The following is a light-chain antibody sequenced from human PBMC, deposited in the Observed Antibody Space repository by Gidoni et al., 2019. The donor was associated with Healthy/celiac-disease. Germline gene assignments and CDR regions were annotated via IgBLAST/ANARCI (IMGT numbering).Light chain of an antibody. V-gene: IGKV1-39*01. CDR1: QSISSY. CDR2: AAS. CDR3: QQSYSTLIT. J-gene: IGKJ5*01. Sequence: DIQMTPSPSSLSASVGDRVTITCRARQSISSYLNWYQQKPGKAPKLLIYAASSLQSGVPSRFSGSGSGTDFTLTISSLQPEDFATYYCQQSYSTLITVGQGTRLEIK.